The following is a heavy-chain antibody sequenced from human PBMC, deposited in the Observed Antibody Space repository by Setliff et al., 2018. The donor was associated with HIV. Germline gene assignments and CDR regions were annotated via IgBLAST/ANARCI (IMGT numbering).Heavy chain of an antibody. V-gene: IGHV4-39*01. J-gene: IGHJ3*02. Sequence: SETLSLTCTVSGDSSTSSSCYWGWIRKPPGKGLEWIGSIYYTGSTSYNPSLTSRVSISVDTSTRQFSLKLMSVTAADTAVYYCARHPLSRRRRTTVITVGAFDIWGQGTKVTVS. D-gene: IGHD4-17*01. CDR1: GDSSTSSSCY. CDR3: ARHPLSRRRRTTVITVGAFDI. CDR2: IYYTGST.